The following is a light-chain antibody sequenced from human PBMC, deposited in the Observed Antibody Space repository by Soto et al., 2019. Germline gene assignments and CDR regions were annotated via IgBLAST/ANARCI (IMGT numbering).Light chain of an antibody. Sequence: DLQMTQSPSSLSASVGDRVSITCRAGQNINRFLNWYQQKPGKAPKLLIYGASSLQSGVPSRFSGSGSGTDFTLTISSLQPEDFATYYCQQSYSSPQTFGQGTKVEIK. V-gene: IGKV1-39*01. J-gene: IGKJ1*01. CDR2: GAS. CDR1: QNINRF. CDR3: QQSYSSPQT.